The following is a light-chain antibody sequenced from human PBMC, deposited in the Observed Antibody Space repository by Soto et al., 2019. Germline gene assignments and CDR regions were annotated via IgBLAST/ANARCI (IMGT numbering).Light chain of an antibody. Sequence: SALTQPASGSGSPGQSITISCTGTSSDVGTFNLVSWYQQHPGKAPKLLIFEVSNRPSGVSIRFSGSKSGNTASLTISGLQAEDEADYYCSSYSGASASSASYVFATGTKVTVL. CDR1: SSDVGTFNL. CDR3: SSYSGASASSASYV. J-gene: IGLJ1*01. CDR2: EVS. V-gene: IGLV2-23*02.